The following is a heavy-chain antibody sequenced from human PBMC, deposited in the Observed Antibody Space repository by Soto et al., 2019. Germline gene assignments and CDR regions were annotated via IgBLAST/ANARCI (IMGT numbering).Heavy chain of an antibody. J-gene: IGHJ4*02. CDR2: ITGSGGST. CDR1: GFTFSSYA. V-gene: IGHV3-23*01. CDR3: AKARYTGGWYQFDY. D-gene: IGHD6-19*01. Sequence: EVRLLESGGALVQPGGSLRLSCAASGFTFSSYAMSWVRQAPGKGLEWVSVITGSGGSTKYADSVIGRFTISRDNSKNTLFLQMNSLRAEDAAVYYCAKARYTGGWYQFDYWGQGTLVTVSS.